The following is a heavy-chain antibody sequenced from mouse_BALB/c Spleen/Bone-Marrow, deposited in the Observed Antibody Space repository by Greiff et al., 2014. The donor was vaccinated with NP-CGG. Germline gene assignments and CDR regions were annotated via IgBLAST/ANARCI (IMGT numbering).Heavy chain of an antibody. CDR3: TDGGTTVGFVY. J-gene: IGHJ3*01. Sequence: EVQLVESGGGLVQPGGSMKLSCVASGFTFSTYWMSWVRQSPEKGLEWVAEIRLKSDNYATHYAESVKGKFTISRDDSKSRLYLQMNSLRAEDTGIYYCTDGGTTVGFVYWGQGTLVTVSA. V-gene: IGHV6-3*01. D-gene: IGHD1-1*01. CDR2: IRLKSDNYAT. CDR1: GFTFSTYW.